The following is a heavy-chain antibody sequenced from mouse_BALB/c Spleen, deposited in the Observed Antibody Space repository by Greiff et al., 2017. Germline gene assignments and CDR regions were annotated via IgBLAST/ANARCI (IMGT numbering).Heavy chain of an antibody. CDR3: ARAGYYYGSSVYAMDY. Sequence: EVQVVESGPSLVKPSQTLSLTCSVTGDSITSGYWNWIRKFPGNKLEYMGYISYSGSTYYNPSLKSRISITRDTSKNQYYLQLNSVTTEDTATYYCARAGYYYGSSVYAMDYWGQGTSVTVSS. J-gene: IGHJ4*01. CDR1: GDSITSGY. V-gene: IGHV3-8*02. CDR2: ISYSGST. D-gene: IGHD1-1*01.